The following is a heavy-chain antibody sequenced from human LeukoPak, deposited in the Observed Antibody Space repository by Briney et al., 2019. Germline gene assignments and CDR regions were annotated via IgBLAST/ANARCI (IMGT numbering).Heavy chain of an antibody. CDR2: ISSNGGST. Sequence: GSLRLSCAASGFTFSYYAMSWVRQAPGKGLEYVSAISSNGGSTYYANSVKGRSTISRDNSKNTLYLQMNSLRAEDTAIYYCAKEAYSYGQNWFDPWGQGTLVTVSS. D-gene: IGHD5-18*01. V-gene: IGHV3-64*01. CDR3: AKEAYSYGQNWFDP. CDR1: GFTFSYYA. J-gene: IGHJ5*02.